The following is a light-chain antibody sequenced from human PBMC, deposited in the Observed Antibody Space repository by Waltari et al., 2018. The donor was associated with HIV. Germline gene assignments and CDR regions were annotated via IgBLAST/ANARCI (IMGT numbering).Light chain of an antibody. J-gene: IGKJ2*01. CDR1: RIVLSSPNNKNY. CDR2: WPS. V-gene: IGKV4-1*01. CDR3: QQDYTTPYT. Sequence: DFVMTNSPDPLAVSLGERAPINCSSTRIVLSSPNNKNYIAWDQQRPGQPPKLLIYWPSIRESGVPDRFSGSGSGTEFTLNISSLQAEDVAVYYCQQDYTTPYTFGQGTKLEIK.